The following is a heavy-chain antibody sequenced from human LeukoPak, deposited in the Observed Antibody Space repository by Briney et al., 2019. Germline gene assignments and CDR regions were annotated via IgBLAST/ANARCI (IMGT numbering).Heavy chain of an antibody. D-gene: IGHD2-2*01. J-gene: IGHJ6*03. CDR3: ARPGGCSSTSCYRYYYYMDV. Sequence: SETLSLTCAVYGGSFSGYYWSWIRQPPGKGLEWIGSIYYSGSTYYNPSLKSRVTISVDTSKNQFSLKLSSVTAADTAVYYCARPGGCSSTSCYRYYYYMDVWGKGTTVTISS. V-gene: IGHV4-34*01. CDR1: GGSFSGYY. CDR2: IYYSGST.